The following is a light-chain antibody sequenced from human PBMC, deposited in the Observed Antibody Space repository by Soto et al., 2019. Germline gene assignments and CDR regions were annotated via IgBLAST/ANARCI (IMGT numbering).Light chain of an antibody. CDR3: SSYAGSKHFV. V-gene: IGLV2-8*01. CDR2: EVS. J-gene: IGLJ1*01. Sequence: QSVLTQPPSASGSPGQSVTISCTGTSSDVGYYNYVSWYQHHPGKAPKLMISEVSKRPSGVPDRFSGSKSGNTASLTISGLQAEDEADYYCSSYAGSKHFVFGPGTKVTVL. CDR1: SSDVGYYNY.